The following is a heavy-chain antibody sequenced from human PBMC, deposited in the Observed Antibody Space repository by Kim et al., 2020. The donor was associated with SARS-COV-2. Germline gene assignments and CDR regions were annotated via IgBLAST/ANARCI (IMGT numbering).Heavy chain of an antibody. J-gene: IGHJ5*02. CDR1: GFNFNSYS. V-gene: IGHV3-48*02. CDR2: ISSSSNTV. D-gene: IGHD2-15*01. CDR3: ARCPLSMTMVRELITTTLCCCYYMDA. Sequence: GGSLRLSCTVSGFNFNSYSMNWVRQAPGKGLEWVSYISSSSNTVYYAGSVRGRFTISRDNAKNSLFLQMNSLRDEDTAVYYCARCPLSMTMVRELITTTLCCCYYMDAWGQGTPVTVSS.